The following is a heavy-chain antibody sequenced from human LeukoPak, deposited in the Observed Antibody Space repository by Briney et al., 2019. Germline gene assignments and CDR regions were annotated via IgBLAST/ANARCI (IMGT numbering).Heavy chain of an antibody. J-gene: IGHJ2*01. CDR1: GFSFTSYS. CDR3: ARDWGGDYVTWYFDL. V-gene: IGHV3-48*02. CDR2: ISSSSSTV. Sequence: PGGSLRLSCAASGFSFTSYSMNWFRQAPGKGLEWFSYISSSSSTVYYADSVKGRFTISRDNAENSLYLQMNSLRDEDTAVYYCARDWGGDYVTWYFDLWGRGTLVIVSS. D-gene: IGHD4-17*01.